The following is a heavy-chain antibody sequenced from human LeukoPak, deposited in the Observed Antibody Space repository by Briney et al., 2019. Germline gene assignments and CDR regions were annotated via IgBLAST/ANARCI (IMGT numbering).Heavy chain of an antibody. D-gene: IGHD6-13*01. Sequence: GESLKISCKGSGYSFTSYWIGWVRQMPGKGLEWMGIIYPGDSDTRYSPSFQGQVTISADKSISTAYLQWSSLKASDTAMYYCARLEALGALAAAGPYFDYWGQGTLVTVSS. CDR1: GYSFTSYW. CDR3: ARLEALGALAAAGPYFDY. J-gene: IGHJ4*02. CDR2: IYPGDSDT. V-gene: IGHV5-51*01.